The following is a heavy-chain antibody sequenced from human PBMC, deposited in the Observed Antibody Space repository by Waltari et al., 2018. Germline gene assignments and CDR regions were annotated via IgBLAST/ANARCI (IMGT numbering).Heavy chain of an antibody. CDR3: ARAYSSSNPTTN. CDR1: GGSISRGSYY. D-gene: IGHD6-6*01. J-gene: IGHJ4*02. CDR2: IYTSGST. Sequence: QVQLQESGPGLVKPSQTLSLTCTVSGGSISRGSYYWSWIRQPAGKGLEWIGYIYTSGSTNYNPSLKSRVTISVDTSKNQFSLKLSSVTAADTAVYYCARAYSSSNPTTNWGQGTLVTVSS. V-gene: IGHV4-61*09.